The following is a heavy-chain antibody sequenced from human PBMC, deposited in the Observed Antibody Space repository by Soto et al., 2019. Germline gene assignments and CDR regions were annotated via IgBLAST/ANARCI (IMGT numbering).Heavy chain of an antibody. CDR1: GFTFRTFG. D-gene: IGHD3-16*01. V-gene: IGHV3-30*18. CDR3: AKDYADTGFAH. J-gene: IGHJ4*02. Sequence: QVQLVESGGGVVQPGRSLRLSCAASGFTFRTFGMHWVRQAPGMGLEWVASISNDAKNDYYTDSVRGRFTISRDNSRDALYLKMSSLRVEDTARYYCAKDYADTGFAHWGQGILVTVSA. CDR2: ISNDAKND.